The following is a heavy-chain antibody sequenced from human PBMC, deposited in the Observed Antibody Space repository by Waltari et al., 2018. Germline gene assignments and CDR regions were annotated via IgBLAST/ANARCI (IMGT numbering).Heavy chain of an antibody. CDR2: ISTSGYTT. CDR3: ARNVPMMGASGDDYFDS. CDR1: GFVFRDFY. V-gene: IGHV3-11*01. Sequence: QVQLVESGGGLVKPGGSLRLPCESSGFVFRDFYMRWIRQAPGKRLEWISYISTSGYTTNYADSVKGRFTISRDNAKNSLILQMNRLRVDDTAVYYCARNVPMMGASGDDYFDSWGQGNLVTVSS. J-gene: IGHJ4*02. D-gene: IGHD1-26*01.